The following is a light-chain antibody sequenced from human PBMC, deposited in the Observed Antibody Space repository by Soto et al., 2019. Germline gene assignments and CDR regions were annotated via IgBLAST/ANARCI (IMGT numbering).Light chain of an antibody. CDR1: QNIRSR. CDR3: QQYNSYWT. Sequence: DFQLTQSPSTLSASVGDRVTLTCRASQNIRSRLAWFQQKPGKAPKLLIYDASSLESGVPSRFSGRRSGTEFTLTISSLQPDDFATYYCQQYNSYWTFGQGTKV. J-gene: IGKJ1*01. CDR2: DAS. V-gene: IGKV1-5*01.